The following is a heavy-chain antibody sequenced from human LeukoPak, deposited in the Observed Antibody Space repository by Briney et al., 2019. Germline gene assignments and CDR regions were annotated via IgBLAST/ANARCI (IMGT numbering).Heavy chain of an antibody. CDR3: AGDSSGYEGVAAFDI. CDR1: GGTFSSYA. CDR2: IIPIFGTA. V-gene: IGHV1-69*06. J-gene: IGHJ3*02. D-gene: IGHD3-22*01. Sequence: GASVKVSCKASGGTFSSYAISWVRQAPGQGLEWMGGIIPIFGTANYAQKFQGRVTITADKSTSTAHMELSSLRSEDTAVYYCAGDSSGYEGVAAFDIWGQGTMVTVSS.